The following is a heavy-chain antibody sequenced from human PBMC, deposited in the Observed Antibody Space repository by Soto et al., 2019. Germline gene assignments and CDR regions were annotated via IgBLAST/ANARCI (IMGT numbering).Heavy chain of an antibody. CDR1: GGTFSSYA. J-gene: IGHJ5*02. D-gene: IGHD3-3*01. CDR2: IIPIFGTA. V-gene: IGHV1-69*13. Sequence: SVKVSCKASGGTFSSYAISWVRQAPGQGLEWMGGIIPIFGTANYAQKFQGRVTITADESTSTAYMELSSLRSEDTAVYYCARGARFGVVILDWFDPWGQGTLVTVSS. CDR3: ARGARFGVVILDWFDP.